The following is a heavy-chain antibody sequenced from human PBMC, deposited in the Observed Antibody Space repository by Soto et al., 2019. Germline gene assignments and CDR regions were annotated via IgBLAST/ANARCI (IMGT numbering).Heavy chain of an antibody. D-gene: IGHD2-2*03. Sequence: GASVKVSCKASGGTFSSYAISWVRQAPGQGLEWMGGIIPIFGTANYAQKFQGRVTITADESTSTAYMELSSLRSEDTAVYYCAHKGESGYCSSTSCGDFDYWGQGTLVNVSS. J-gene: IGHJ4*02. CDR1: GGTFSSYA. CDR3: AHKGESGYCSSTSCGDFDY. V-gene: IGHV1-69*13. CDR2: IIPIFGTA.